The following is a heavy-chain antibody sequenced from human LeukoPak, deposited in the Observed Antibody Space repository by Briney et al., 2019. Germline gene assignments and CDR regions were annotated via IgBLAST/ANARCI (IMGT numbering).Heavy chain of an antibody. CDR2: INWNGGST. V-gene: IGHV3-20*04. CDR3: ARGGYYYDSSGYYEHDY. J-gene: IGHJ4*02. D-gene: IGHD3-22*01. CDR1: GFTFDDYG. Sequence: GGSLRLSCAASGFTFDDYGMSWVRQAPGKGLEWVSGINWNGGSTGYADSVKGRFTISRDNAKNSLYLQMNSLRAEDTALYYCARGGYYYDSSGYYEHDYWGQGTLVTVSS.